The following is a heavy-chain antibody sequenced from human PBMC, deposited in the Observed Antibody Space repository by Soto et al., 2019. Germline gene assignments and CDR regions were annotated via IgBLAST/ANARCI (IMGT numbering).Heavy chain of an antibody. CDR2: IYSGGST. CDR3: ARGGDDILTGYALGV. Sequence: GGSLRLSCAASGFTVSSNYMSWVRQAPGKGLEWVSVIYSGGSTYYADSVKGRFTIYRDNSKNTLYLQMNSLRAEDTAVYYCARGGDDILTGYALGVWGKGTTVTVSS. D-gene: IGHD3-9*01. J-gene: IGHJ6*04. CDR1: GFTVSSNY. V-gene: IGHV3-66*01.